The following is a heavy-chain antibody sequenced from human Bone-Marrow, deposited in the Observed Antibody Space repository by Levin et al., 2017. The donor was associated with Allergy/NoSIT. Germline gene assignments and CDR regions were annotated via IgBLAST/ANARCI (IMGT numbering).Heavy chain of an antibody. J-gene: IGHJ4*02. Sequence: SGESLKISCVASGSTFSRDWMHWVRQTPGKGLVWVSRIDGDGTDTDYADSVKGRFSISRDNAKNTVYLQMNSLTAEDTGLYYCVRQNGAKDYFDYWGQGTLVTVSS. CDR3: VRQNGAKDYFDY. V-gene: IGHV3-74*01. CDR2: IDGDGTDT. D-gene: IGHD4/OR15-4a*01. CDR1: GSTFSRDW.